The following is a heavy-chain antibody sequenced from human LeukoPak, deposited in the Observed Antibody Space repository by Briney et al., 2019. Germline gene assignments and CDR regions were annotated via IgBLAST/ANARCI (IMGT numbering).Heavy chain of an antibody. CDR2: IYHSGST. CDR3: ARILRLHQSIAVAGDYFDY. Sequence: SQTLSLTCAVSGGSISSGGYSWSWIRQPPGKGLEWIGYIYHSGSTYYNPSLKSRVTISVDTSKNQFSLKLSSVTAADTAVYYCARILRLHQSIAVAGDYFDYWGQGTLVTVSS. J-gene: IGHJ4*02. CDR1: GGSISSGGYS. V-gene: IGHV4-30-2*02. D-gene: IGHD6-19*01.